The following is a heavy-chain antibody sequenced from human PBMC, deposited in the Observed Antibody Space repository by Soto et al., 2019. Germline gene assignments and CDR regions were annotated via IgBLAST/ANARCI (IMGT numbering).Heavy chain of an antibody. V-gene: IGHV4-59*01. CDR3: ARDSYNFDD. J-gene: IGHJ4*02. Sequence: SETLSLTCTVSGGSIRSYYWSWIRQPPGKGLEWIGYIYYSGSTDYNPSLKSRVTISVDTSKNQFSLKLRSVTAADTAVYYCARDSYNFDDWGQGILVTV. D-gene: IGHD5-18*01. CDR2: IYYSGST. CDR1: GGSIRSYY.